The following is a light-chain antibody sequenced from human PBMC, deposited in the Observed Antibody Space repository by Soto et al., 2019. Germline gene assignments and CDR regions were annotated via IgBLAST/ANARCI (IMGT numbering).Light chain of an antibody. Sequence: DIQMTQSPSTLSASVGDRVTITCRASQSISDSLAWYQQKPGKAPKLLIFDASSLKSGVPSRFSGSRSGTEFTLTISSLLPEDFATYYCQQYDSFSVTFGQGTKVDIK. CDR2: DAS. J-gene: IGKJ1*01. CDR1: QSISDS. V-gene: IGKV1-5*01. CDR3: QQYDSFSVT.